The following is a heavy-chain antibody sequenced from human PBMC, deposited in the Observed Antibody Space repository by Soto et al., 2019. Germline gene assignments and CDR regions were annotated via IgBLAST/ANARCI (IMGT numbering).Heavy chain of an antibody. D-gene: IGHD6-6*01. CDR2: IYYSGST. J-gene: IGHJ4*02. V-gene: IGHV4-59*08. CDR3: ARWAAAPD. Sequence: SETVALTCTVSGGSISSYYWSWIRQPPGKGLEWIGYIYYSGSTNYNPSLKSRVTISVDTSKNQFSLKLSSVTAADTAVYYCARWAAAPDWGQGTLVTVSS. CDR1: GGSISSYY.